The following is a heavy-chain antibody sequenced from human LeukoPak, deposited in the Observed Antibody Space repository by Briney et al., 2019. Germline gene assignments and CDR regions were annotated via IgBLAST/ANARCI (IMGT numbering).Heavy chain of an antibody. CDR1: GGSISSYY. V-gene: IGHV4-59*08. Sequence: SETLSLTCTVSGGSISSYYWSWIRQPPGKGLEWIGYIYYSGSTNYNPSLKSRVTISVDTSKNQFSLKLSSVTAADTAVYYCARHVGRIVGATTFDYWGQGTLVTASS. CDR2: IYYSGST. D-gene: IGHD1-26*01. J-gene: IGHJ4*02. CDR3: ARHVGRIVGATTFDY.